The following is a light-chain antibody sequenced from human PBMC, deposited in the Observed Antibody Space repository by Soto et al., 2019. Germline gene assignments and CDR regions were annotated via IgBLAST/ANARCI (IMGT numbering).Light chain of an antibody. J-gene: IGLJ3*02. CDR2: AVT. CDR3: CSYTASDLWV. Sequence: QSVLTHPRSVSGSPGQSVTISCTGTNNDIGDFLYVSWYQQFPGSAPKLLTLAVTLRPSGVPASFSGSKSGNTVSLTITGVQADDEAAYFCCSYTASDLWVFGGGTKSPS. V-gene: IGLV2-11*01. CDR1: NNDIGDFLY.